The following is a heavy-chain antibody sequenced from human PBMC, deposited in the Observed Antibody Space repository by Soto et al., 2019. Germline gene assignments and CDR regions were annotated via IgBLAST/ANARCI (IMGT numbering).Heavy chain of an antibody. D-gene: IGHD1-7*01. CDR2: ISSNGGTT. CDR1: GFTFSSYD. V-gene: IGHV3-64*01. Sequence: EVQLAESGGGMVQPGGSLRLSCVASGFTFSSYDMHWVRQAPGKGLEYVSSISSNGGTTYYGNSVKGRFTISRDNSKYPPYLPKGSLEAEDIAVYYCVGRVSGNYDYWGQGTLVTVSS. CDR3: VGRVSGNYDY. J-gene: IGHJ4*02.